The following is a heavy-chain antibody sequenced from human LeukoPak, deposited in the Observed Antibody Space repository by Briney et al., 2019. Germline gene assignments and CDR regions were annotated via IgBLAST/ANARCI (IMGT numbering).Heavy chain of an antibody. Sequence: GGSLRLSCAASGFTFDDYTMSWVRHAPGKGLEWVSGINWNGGSTGYVDSVKGRFTISRDNAKNSLYLQMNSLRAEDTAIYYCTKAPIVSCSGAFCYPFDSWGQGTLVTVSS. CDR3: TKAPIVSCSGAFCYPFDS. D-gene: IGHD2-15*01. V-gene: IGHV3-20*04. CDR1: GFTFDDYT. J-gene: IGHJ4*02. CDR2: INWNGGST.